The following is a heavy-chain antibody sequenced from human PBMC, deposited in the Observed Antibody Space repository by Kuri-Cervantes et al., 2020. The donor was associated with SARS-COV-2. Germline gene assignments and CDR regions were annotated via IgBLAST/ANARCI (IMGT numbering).Heavy chain of an antibody. CDR3: ARHLDTDVITAFDM. Sequence: GESLKISCSASGFTFSSSAMHWVRQAPGKGLEYVSGFTNYGGTTFYADSLEGRFTISRDNSENALYLQMNSLRGDDTAVYYCARHLDTDVITAFDMWGRGTMVTVSS. CDR2: FTNYGGTT. V-gene: IGHV3-64*04. J-gene: IGHJ3*02. D-gene: IGHD5-18*01. CDR1: GFTFSSSA.